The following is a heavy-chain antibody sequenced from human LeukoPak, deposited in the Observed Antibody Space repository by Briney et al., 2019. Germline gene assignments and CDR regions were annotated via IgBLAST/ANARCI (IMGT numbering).Heavy chain of an antibody. V-gene: IGHV3-33*05. CDR2: ISYDGGKK. CDR1: GFTFSSHD. D-gene: IGHD6-6*01. J-gene: IGHJ4*02. CDR3: ARGSSANGRFDY. Sequence: PGGSLRLSCAASGFTFSSHDMHWVRQAPGKGLEWVAIISYDGGKKDYADSVKGRFTISRDNSKNTLYLQMNSLRAEDTAVYYCARGSSANGRFDYWGQGTLVTVSS.